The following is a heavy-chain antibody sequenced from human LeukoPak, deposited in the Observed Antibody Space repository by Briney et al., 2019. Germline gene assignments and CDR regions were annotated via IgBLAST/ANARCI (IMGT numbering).Heavy chain of an antibody. J-gene: IGHJ4*02. D-gene: IGHD2-2*01. CDR3: ARDRSKGDFDY. Sequence: PGGSLRLSCVASGFIFGDYWMRWVRQAPGKGLEWVSYISSSGSIIYYADSVKGRFTISRDNAKNSLYLQMSSLRAEDTAVYYCARDRSKGDFDYWGQGTLVTVSS. CDR2: ISSSGSII. V-gene: IGHV3-48*01. CDR1: GFIFGDYW.